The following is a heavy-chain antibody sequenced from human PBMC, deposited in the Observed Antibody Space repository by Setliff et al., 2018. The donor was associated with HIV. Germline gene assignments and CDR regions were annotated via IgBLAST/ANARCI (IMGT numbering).Heavy chain of an antibody. CDR1: EFPFSSHT. V-gene: IGHV3-30*04. CDR2: ISYDGRNK. D-gene: IGHD1-26*01. CDR3: AKGVVGAAGGAFDI. J-gene: IGHJ3*02. Sequence: PGGSLRLSCAASEFPFSSHTMHWVRQAPGKGLEWVGVISYDGRNKYYADSVRGRFTISRDNSKNTLYLQMNSLRTEDTAVYYCAKGVVGAAGGAFDIWGQGTLVTVSS.